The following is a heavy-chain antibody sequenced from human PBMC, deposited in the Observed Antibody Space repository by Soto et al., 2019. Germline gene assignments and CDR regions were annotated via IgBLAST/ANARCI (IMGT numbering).Heavy chain of an antibody. CDR2: IYWNDDK. CDR1: GFSLSTSGVG. J-gene: IGHJ4*02. V-gene: IGHV2-5*01. CDR3: GHSKNYDFWSGLRGQYYLDY. Sequence: SGPTLVNPTQTPTLTCTFSGFSLSTSGVGVGWIRHPPGKALEWLALIYWNDDKRYSPSLKSRLTITKDPSKNQVVLPMPNMDPVDTATYYCGHSKNYDFWSGLRGQYYLDYWGQGTLVTVSS. D-gene: IGHD3-3*01.